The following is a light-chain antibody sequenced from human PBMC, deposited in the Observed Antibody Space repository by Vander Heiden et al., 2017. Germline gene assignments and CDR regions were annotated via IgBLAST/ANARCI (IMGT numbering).Light chain of an antibody. CDR1: SGCTSNE. CDR3: QSYDSSNVV. CDR2: EDN. V-gene: IGLV6-57*01. J-gene: IGLJ2*01. Sequence: NFMLTQPHSVSESPGKTVTISCTSSSGCTSNEVRGYQQRPGSSPTTVIYEDNQRPAGVPDQFSGSSDSSSNSAALTTSGLKTEDEADYDCQSYDSSNVVFGGGTKLTVL.